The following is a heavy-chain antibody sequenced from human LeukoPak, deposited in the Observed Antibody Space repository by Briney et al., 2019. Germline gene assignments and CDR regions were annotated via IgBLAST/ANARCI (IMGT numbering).Heavy chain of an antibody. CDR3: ARGGPIYYYGMDV. V-gene: IGHV3-74*01. D-gene: IGHD3-10*01. CDR1: GFTFSSYW. CDR2: INSDGSST. Sequence: QAGGSLRLSCAASGFTFSSYWMHWVRQAPGKGLVRVSRINSDGSSTSYADSVKGRFTISRDNAKNTLYLQMNSLRAEDTAVYYCARGGPIYYYGMDVWGKGTTVTVSS. J-gene: IGHJ6*04.